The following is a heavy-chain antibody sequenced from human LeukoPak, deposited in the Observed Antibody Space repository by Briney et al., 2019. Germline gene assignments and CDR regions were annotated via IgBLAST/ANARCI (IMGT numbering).Heavy chain of an antibody. CDR1: GFTFSTYT. V-gene: IGHV3-48*01. J-gene: IGHJ4*02. CDR2: ISGTSRTI. CDR3: ARDLGHDGNHFDY. Sequence: GGSLRLSCAASGFTFSTYTMNWVRQAPGKGLEWISYISGTSRTIYYADSVKGRFTVSRDNAKNSLYPQMNSLRAEDTAVYYCARDLGHDGNHFDYWGQGTLVSVSS. D-gene: IGHD4-23*01.